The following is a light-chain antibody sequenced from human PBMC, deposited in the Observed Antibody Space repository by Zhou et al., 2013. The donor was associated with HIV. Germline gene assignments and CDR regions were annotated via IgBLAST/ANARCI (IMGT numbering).Light chain of an antibody. Sequence: EVVLTQSPGTLSLSPGERATLSCRASQSVSTYLAWYQHKPGQAPRLLIYDASNRATGIPARFSGSGSGTDFTLTITRLEPEDFAVYYCQHRSTSPPGVTFGGGTKVQI. CDR3: QHRSTSPPGVT. CDR1: QSVSTY. CDR2: DAS. V-gene: IGKV3-11*01. J-gene: IGKJ4*01.